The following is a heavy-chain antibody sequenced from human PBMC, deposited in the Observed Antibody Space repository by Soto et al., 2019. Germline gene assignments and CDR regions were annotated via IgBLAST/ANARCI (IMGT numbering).Heavy chain of an antibody. J-gene: IGHJ4*02. V-gene: IGHV3-23*01. Sequence: EVQLLGSGGGLVQPGGSLRLSCAASGLTFSTYAMSWVRQAPGRGLGGVSSIGGNGANTYYTDSVKGRFIISRDNTKNTLFLQTNSLSAEDTALYYCAKDRPNYYGSGGGYYKAGGDYWGQGTLVTVSS. CDR3: AKDRPNYYGSGGGYYKAGGDY. CDR2: IGGNGANT. CDR1: GLTFSTYA. D-gene: IGHD3-10*01.